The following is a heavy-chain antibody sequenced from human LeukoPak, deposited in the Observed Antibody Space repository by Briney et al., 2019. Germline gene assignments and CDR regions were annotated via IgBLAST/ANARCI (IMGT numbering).Heavy chain of an antibody. D-gene: IGHD6-19*01. CDR3: ARQWGSGWYGEKYYYYGMDV. CDR1: GGSISSTSYY. J-gene: IGHJ6*02. Sequence: SETLSLTCTVSGGSISSTSYYWGWIRQPPGKGLEWIGNIYYSGDTYYNSALKSRVTVSVDTSKNQFSLKLCSVTAADTAVYYCARQWGSGWYGEKYYYYGMDVWGQGTTVTVSS. V-gene: IGHV4-39*01. CDR2: IYYSGDT.